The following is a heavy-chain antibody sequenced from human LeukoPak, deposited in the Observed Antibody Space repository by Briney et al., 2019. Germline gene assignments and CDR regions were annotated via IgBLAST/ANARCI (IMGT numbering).Heavy chain of an antibody. CDR2: INHSGST. CDR3: ARGRHGVATRFFFDY. D-gene: IGHD3-3*01. J-gene: IGHJ4*02. V-gene: IGHV4-34*01. Sequence: KPSETLSLTCAVYGGSFSGYYWSWIRQPPGKGLEWIGEINHSGSTNYNPSLKSRVTISADTSKNQFSLKLSSVTAADTAVYYCARGRHGVATRFFFDYWGQGTLVTVSS. CDR1: GGSFSGYY.